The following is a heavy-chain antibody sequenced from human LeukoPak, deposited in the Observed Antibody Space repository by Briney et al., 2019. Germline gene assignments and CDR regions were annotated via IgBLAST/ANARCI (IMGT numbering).Heavy chain of an antibody. CDR3: ARRYNNYFFDY. CDR1: GYSITSGYY. V-gene: IGHV4-38-2*01. J-gene: IGHJ4*02. CDR2: IYHSGST. D-gene: IGHD3-10*01. Sequence: SETLSLTCAVSGYSITSGYYWAWIRQPPGKGLEWIGNIYHSGSTYYNASLKSRVTISVDTSKNQFSLKLSSVTAADTAVYYCARRYNNYFFDYWGQGTVVTVSS.